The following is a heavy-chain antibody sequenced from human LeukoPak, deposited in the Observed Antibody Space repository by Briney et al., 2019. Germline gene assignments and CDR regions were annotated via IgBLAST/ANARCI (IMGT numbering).Heavy chain of an antibody. D-gene: IGHD6-19*01. CDR2: INAYKRST. V-gene: IGHV1-18*01. J-gene: IGHJ4*02. CDR3: ARDLSSGWTDY. CDR1: GYGFINYG. Sequence: ASVKVSCKTSGYGFINYGIYWVRQAPGQGLEWMGWINAYKRSTSYTQKFQGRVTMTTDTSTSTAYMELKSLRSDDTAVYYCARDLSSGWTDYWGQGTLVTVSS.